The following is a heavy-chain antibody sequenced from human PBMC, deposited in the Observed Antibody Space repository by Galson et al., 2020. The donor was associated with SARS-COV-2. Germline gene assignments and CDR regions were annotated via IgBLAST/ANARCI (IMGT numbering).Heavy chain of an antibody. J-gene: IGHJ4*02. CDR3: ARKRPDYGGGFNS. CDR1: GGSISSGGYY. CDR2: IHYSGSI. D-gene: IGHD4-17*01. Sequence: ASETLSLTCTVSGGSISSGGYYWTWIRQRPGTGLEWIGYIHYSGSIHDNPSLSSRLSISIDTSQNQFSLKLTSVTAADTAVYYCARKRPDYGGGFNSWGQGTLVTVSS. V-gene: IGHV4-31*03.